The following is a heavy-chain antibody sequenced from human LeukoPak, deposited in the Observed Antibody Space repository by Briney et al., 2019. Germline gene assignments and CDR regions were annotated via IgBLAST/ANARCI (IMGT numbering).Heavy chain of an antibody. CDR1: GGNFSSYA. J-gene: IGHJ6*03. Sequence: SVKVSCKASGGNFSSYAISWVRQAPGQGLEWMGGIIPIFGTANYAQKFQGRVTITADESTSTAYMELSSLRSEDTAVYYCARYRVGYEEGQYYMDVWGKGTTVTVSS. D-gene: IGHD5-12*01. CDR2: IIPIFGTA. CDR3: ARYRVGYEEGQYYMDV. V-gene: IGHV1-69*13.